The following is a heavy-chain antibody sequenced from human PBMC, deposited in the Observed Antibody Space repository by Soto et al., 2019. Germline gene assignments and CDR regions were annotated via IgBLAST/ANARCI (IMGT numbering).Heavy chain of an antibody. V-gene: IGHV4-61*01. D-gene: IGHD2-15*01. Sequence: PSETLSLTCTFSVGSVSSGSYYCSWIRQPPWKGLEWIGYIYYSGSTNYNPSLKSRVTISVDTSKNQFSLSLSSVTAADRAVYYCAREAGYCSGGSCYGRNWFEAWGQGTQGIVS. CDR1: VGSVSSGSYY. CDR2: IYYSGST. CDR3: AREAGYCSGGSCYGRNWFEA. J-gene: IGHJ5*02.